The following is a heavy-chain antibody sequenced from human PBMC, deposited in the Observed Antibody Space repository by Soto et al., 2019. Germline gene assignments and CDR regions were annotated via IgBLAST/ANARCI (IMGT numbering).Heavy chain of an antibody. J-gene: IGHJ4*02. CDR2: IWSDGSDK. V-gene: IGHV3-33*01. D-gene: IGHD6-19*01. CDR1: GFTFSSYG. CDR3: ARGPVSSAWYFGGN. Sequence: QVQLVESGGGVVQPGRSLRLSCAASGFTFSSYGMHWVRQAPGKGLEWMAVIWSDGSDKYYADSVKGRFTISRDNSKITLFLQMNSLRAEDTAVYFCARGPVSSAWYFGGNWGQGTLVTVSS.